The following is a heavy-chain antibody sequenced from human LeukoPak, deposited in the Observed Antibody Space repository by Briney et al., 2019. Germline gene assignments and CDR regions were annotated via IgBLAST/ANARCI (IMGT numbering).Heavy chain of an antibody. CDR2: IYYNGNT. V-gene: IGHV4-61*05. CDR1: GGSISSSSYY. D-gene: IGHD1-26*01. J-gene: IGHJ6*02. CDR3: ARGRSNYYGMDV. Sequence: SEALSLTCTVSGGSISSSSYYWGWIRQPPGKGLEWIGYIYYNGNTNYSPSLKSRVTMSVDTSKNLFSLKVSSVTAADTAVYYCARGRSNYYGMDVWGQGTTVTVSS.